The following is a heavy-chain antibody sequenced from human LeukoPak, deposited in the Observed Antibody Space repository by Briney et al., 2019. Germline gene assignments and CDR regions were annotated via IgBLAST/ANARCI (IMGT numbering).Heavy chain of an antibody. Sequence: GGSLRLSCAASGFTFSSYAMSWVRQAPGKGLEWVSTISGSGGSTYYADSVKGRFTISRDNSKNTLYLQMNSLRAEDSAVYYCAEPTNIGVIRGTPDGWGKGTTVTVSS. CDR3: AEPTNIGVIRGTPDG. V-gene: IGHV3-23*01. D-gene: IGHD3-10*01. CDR2: ISGSGGST. CDR1: GFTFSSYA. J-gene: IGHJ6*04.